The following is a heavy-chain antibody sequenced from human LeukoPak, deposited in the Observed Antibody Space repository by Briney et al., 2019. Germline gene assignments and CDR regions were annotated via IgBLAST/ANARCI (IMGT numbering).Heavy chain of an antibody. CDR1: GFTFSTYA. V-gene: IGHV3-64D*06. CDR2: ISTNGGST. Sequence: GGSLRLSCSASGFTFSTYAMHWVRQAPGKGLECVSAISTNGGSTYYADSVKGRFTISRDNSKNTLFLQMGSLRAEDTAVYYCVKKMTPGIAVAGHFDYWGQGTLVTVSS. CDR3: VKKMTPGIAVAGHFDY. D-gene: IGHD6-19*01. J-gene: IGHJ4*02.